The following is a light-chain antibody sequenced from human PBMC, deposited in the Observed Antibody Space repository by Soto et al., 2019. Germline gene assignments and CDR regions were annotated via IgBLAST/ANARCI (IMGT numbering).Light chain of an antibody. CDR3: HVWDASIEGV. CDR1: NVGRKN. J-gene: IGLJ3*02. CDR2: RDT. Sequence: SYELTQPLSVSVALGQTARVPCGGDNVGRKNVHWYQQKPGQAPVLVIYRDTNRPSGIPERFSGSNSGNTATLTISGAQAGDEADYYCHVWDASIEGVFGGGTKVTVL. V-gene: IGLV3-9*01.